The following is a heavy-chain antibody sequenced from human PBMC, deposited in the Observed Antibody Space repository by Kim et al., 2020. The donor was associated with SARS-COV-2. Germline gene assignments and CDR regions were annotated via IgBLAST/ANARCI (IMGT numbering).Heavy chain of an antibody. CDR1: GFTFSSYE. J-gene: IGHJ6*02. CDR2: ISSSGSTI. CDR3: AREGIKDYTTWYYYYGMDV. D-gene: IGHD4-4*01. Sequence: GGSLRLSCAASGFTFSSYEMNWVRQAPGKGLEWVSYISSSGSTIYYADSVKGRFTISRDNAKNSLYLQMNSLRAEDTAVYYCAREGIKDYTTWYYYYGMDVWGQGTTVTVSS. V-gene: IGHV3-48*03.